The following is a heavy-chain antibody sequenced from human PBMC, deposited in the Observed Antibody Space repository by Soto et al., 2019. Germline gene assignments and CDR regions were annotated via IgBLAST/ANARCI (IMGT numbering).Heavy chain of an antibody. J-gene: IGHJ1*01. Sequence: EVQLLESGGGLVRPGGSLRLSCAASGFTFSTYAMSWVRQGPGKGLELVSAISGSGGSTYYADSVKGRFTISRDNSKNTLYLQMNSLRAEDTAIYYCAKDYSSNWYDKYFQHWGQGTLVTVSS. CDR1: GFTFSTYA. CDR2: ISGSGGST. CDR3: AKDYSSNWYDKYFQH. V-gene: IGHV3-23*01. D-gene: IGHD6-13*01.